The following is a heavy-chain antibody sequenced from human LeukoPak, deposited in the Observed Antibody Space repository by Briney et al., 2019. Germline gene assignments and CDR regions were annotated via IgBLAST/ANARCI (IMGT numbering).Heavy chain of an antibody. CDR1: GDPISGYF. D-gene: IGHD1-26*01. Sequence: PSETLSLTCFVSGDPISGYFWTWVRQPAGKGLEWIGRIYTTGSADYSPSLANRVSMSVDKSKNQFSLTMRSVAATDTAVYYCAKGGTWVDPWGQGTLVIVSS. J-gene: IGHJ5*02. V-gene: IGHV4-4*07. CDR2: IYTTGSA. CDR3: AKGGTWVDP.